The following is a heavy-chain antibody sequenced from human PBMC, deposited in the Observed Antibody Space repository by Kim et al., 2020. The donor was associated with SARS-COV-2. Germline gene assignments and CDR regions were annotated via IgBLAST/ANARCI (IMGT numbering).Heavy chain of an antibody. CDR1: GFTFSNFA. V-gene: IGHV3-30-3*01. Sequence: GGSLRLSCAASGFTFSNFAMHWVRQAPGKGLEWVTLISSDGSNKYYADSVKGRFTISRDNSKNTLYLQMNSLRPEDTAVYYCARGTTVTRFDPWGQGTLVTVSS. CDR3: ARGTTVTRFDP. J-gene: IGHJ5*02. D-gene: IGHD4-17*01. CDR2: ISSDGSNK.